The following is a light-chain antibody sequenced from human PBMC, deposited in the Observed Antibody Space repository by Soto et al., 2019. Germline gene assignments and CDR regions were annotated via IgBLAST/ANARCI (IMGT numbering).Light chain of an antibody. CDR3: CSYVGGNIYV. V-gene: IGLV1-44*01. J-gene: IGLJ1*01. CDR1: RSNIGSHP. Sequence: QSVLTQPPSASGTPGQRVTVSCSGSRSNIGSHPVHWYQQLPGTAPKLLIFNKNLRPSGVPDRFSGSKSGTSASLAISGLQAEDEADYYCCSYVGGNIYVFGTGTKVTVL. CDR2: NKN.